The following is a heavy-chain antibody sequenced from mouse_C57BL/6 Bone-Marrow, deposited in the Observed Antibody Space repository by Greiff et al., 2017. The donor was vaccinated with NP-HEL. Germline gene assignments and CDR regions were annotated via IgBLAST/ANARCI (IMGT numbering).Heavy chain of an antibody. Sequence: EVQLQQSGPELVKPGASVKIPCKASGYTFTDYNMDWVKQSHGKSLEWIGDINPNNGGTIYNQKFKGKATLTVDKSSSKAYMELRSLTSEDTAVYYCARSHYSSSKGARFDYWGQGTTLTVSS. J-gene: IGHJ2*01. CDR3: ARSHYSSSKGARFDY. CDR2: INPNNGGT. D-gene: IGHD1-1*01. V-gene: IGHV1-18*01. CDR1: GYTFTDYN.